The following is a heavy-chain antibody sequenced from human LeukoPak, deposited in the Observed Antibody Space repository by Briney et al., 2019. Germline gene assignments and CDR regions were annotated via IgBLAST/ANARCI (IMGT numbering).Heavy chain of an antibody. J-gene: IGHJ4*02. D-gene: IGHD6-19*01. V-gene: IGHV3-23*01. CDR1: GFTFSSYA. CDR2: ISGSGGST. Sequence: GGSLRLSCAASGFTFSSYAMSWVRQAPGKGLEWVSAISGSGGSTYYADSVKGRFTISRDNSKNTLYLQMNSLRAEDTAVYYCAKDWDSSGWWYYLDYWGQGTLVTVSS. CDR3: AKDWDSSGWWYYLDY.